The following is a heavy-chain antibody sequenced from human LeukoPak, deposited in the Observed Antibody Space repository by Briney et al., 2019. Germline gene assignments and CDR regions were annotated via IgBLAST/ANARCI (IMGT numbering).Heavy chain of an antibody. CDR3: ARDLAVIHFDY. CDR2: ISSSGSTI. J-gene: IGHJ4*02. V-gene: IGHV3-48*03. Sequence: PGGSLRLSCAASGFTFSCYEMNWVRQAPGKGLEWVSYISSSGSTIYYADSVKGRFTISRDNAKNSLYLQMNSLRAEDTAVYYCARDLAVIHFDYWGQGTLVTVSS. D-gene: IGHD2-21*01. CDR1: GFTFSCYE.